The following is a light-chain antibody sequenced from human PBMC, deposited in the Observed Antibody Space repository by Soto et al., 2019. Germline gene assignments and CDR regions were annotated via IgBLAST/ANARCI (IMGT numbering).Light chain of an antibody. CDR2: GAS. V-gene: IGKV3-20*01. CDR1: QSVDGNY. CDR3: QQHGGSQCT. Sequence: EIVLTQSPGTLSLSPGERATLSCRASQSVDGNYLAWYQQKPGQAPRLLIYGASSRATGVPDRFSGSGSGTDFTLTISRLEPEDFAVYYCQQHGGSQCTSGQGTKVDIK. J-gene: IGKJ1*01.